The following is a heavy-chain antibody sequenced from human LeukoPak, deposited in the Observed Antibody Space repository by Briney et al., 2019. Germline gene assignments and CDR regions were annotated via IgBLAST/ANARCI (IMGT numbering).Heavy chain of an antibody. D-gene: IGHD3-9*01. CDR2: IYFSGNT. CDR1: GDSINSYY. V-gene: IGHV4-59*01. Sequence: SETLSLTCTVSGDSINSYYWSWIRQPPGKGLEWIGYIYFSGNTKYNPSLKNRVTISVDRSKSQFYLTLRSVTAADTAVYYCARDLNHGFNYYYYGLEVWGQGTTVTVSS. CDR3: ARDLNHGFNYYYYGLEV. J-gene: IGHJ6*02.